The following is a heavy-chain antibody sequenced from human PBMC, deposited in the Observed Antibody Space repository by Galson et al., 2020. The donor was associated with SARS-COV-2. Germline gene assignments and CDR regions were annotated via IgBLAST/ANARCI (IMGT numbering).Heavy chain of an antibody. CDR3: ARDASWAMFGMDV. D-gene: IGHD1-26*01. CDR1: GFTFSLYG. V-gene: IGHV3-21*01. CDR2: ISTGSQYI. Sequence: GGYLRLSCGVSGFTFSLYGMTWVRQVPGKGLEWVASISTGSQYIYYAESVEGRCTISRDNAKNSLFLQINSLRDDDSGVYYCARDASWAMFGMDVWRQGTTVSVSS. J-gene: IGHJ6*02.